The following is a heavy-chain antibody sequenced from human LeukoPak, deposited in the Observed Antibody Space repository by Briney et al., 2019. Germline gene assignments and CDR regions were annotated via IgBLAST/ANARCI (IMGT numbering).Heavy chain of an antibody. CDR1: GGSISSYY. D-gene: IGHD1-26*01. CDR2: IYYSGST. CDR3: ARDRIRSGSYSSWFDP. V-gene: IGHV4-59*12. J-gene: IGHJ5*02. Sequence: SETLSLTCTVSGGSISSYYWSWIRQPPGKGLEWIGYIYYSGSTNYNPSLKSRVTMSVDTSKNQFSLKLSSVTAADTAVYYCARDRIRSGSYSSWFDPWGQGTLVTVSS.